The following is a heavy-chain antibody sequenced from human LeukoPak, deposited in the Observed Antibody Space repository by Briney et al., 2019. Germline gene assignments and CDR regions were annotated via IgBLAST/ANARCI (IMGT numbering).Heavy chain of an antibody. Sequence: GGSLRLSCAASGFTFSRYAMSWVRQAPGKGLEWVPGISASGDRIYDADSVKGRFTISRDNSKNTLYLQMNSLRVEDTALYYCAKKGESLDYYFMDVWGQGTTVTVSS. D-gene: IGHD2-21*01. CDR3: AKKGESLDYYFMDV. J-gene: IGHJ6*02. CDR2: ISASGDRI. CDR1: GFTFSRYA. V-gene: IGHV3-23*01.